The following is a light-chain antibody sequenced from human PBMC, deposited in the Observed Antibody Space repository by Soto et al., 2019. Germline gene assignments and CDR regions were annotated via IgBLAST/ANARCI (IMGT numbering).Light chain of an antibody. J-gene: IGLJ1*01. CDR1: SSNIGSTYD. Sequence: QSVLTQPPSVSGAPGQRVTISCTGRSSNIGSTYDVQWYQQLPGTAPKLLIHGNTNRPSGVPDRFSGSKSGTSASLAITGLDADDEADYYCQSYDDSLSVHYVFGTGTKLTVL. CDR3: QSYDDSLSVHYV. V-gene: IGLV1-40*01. CDR2: GNT.